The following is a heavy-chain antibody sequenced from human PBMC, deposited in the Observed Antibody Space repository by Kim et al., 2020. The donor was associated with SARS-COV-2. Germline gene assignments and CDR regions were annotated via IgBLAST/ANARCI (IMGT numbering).Heavy chain of an antibody. J-gene: IGHJ4*02. Sequence: DSVKGRFTISRDNAKNSLYLQMNSLRAEDTAVYYCARRYSGYDWEDYFDYWGQGTLVTVSS. D-gene: IGHD5-12*01. CDR3: ARRYSGYDWEDYFDY. V-gene: IGHV3-48*03.